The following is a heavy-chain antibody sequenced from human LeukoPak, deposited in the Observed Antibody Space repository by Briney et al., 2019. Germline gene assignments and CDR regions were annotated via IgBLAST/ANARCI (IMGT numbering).Heavy chain of an antibody. J-gene: IGHJ4*02. CDR1: EYTFTNYW. D-gene: IGHD6-13*01. Sequence: GESLKISCKASEYTFTNYWIAWVRKLPGKGLEYMGIIYPGDSDTRYTPSFQGQVTISADKSIRTAYLQWSSLKASDTAIYYCARREGTAYSSSWYPFDLWGQGTMVTVSS. CDR3: ARREGTAYSSSWYPFDL. V-gene: IGHV5-51*01. CDR2: IYPGDSDT.